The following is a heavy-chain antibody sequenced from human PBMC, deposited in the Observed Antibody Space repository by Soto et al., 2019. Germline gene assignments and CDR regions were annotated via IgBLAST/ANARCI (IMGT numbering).Heavy chain of an antibody. CDR1: GGSISSGDYY. V-gene: IGHV4-30-4*01. CDR3: ARAKFDYGGNSGLDY. J-gene: IGHJ4*02. CDR2: IYYSGST. Sequence: QVQLQESGPGLVKPSQTLSLTCTVSGGSISSGDYYWSWIRQPPGKGLEWIGYIYYSGSTYYNPSLKSRVTISVDTSKNQFSLKLSSVTAADTAVYYCARAKFDYGGNSGLDYWGQGTLVTVSS. D-gene: IGHD4-17*01.